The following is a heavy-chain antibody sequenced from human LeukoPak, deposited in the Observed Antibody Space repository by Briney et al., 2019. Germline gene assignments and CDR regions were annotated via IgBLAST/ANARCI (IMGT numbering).Heavy chain of an antibody. J-gene: IGHJ4*02. CDR1: GGSMSSCNYY. Sequence: SETLSLTCTVSGGSMSSCNYYWGWIRQPPGKGLEWIGSFYYSGSTFHNPSLKSRVTISVDTSKNQFSLNLSSVTAADTAVYYCARHGYYYDTSAYFDYWGQGTLVTVSS. CDR2: FYYSGST. D-gene: IGHD3-22*01. CDR3: ARHGYYYDTSAYFDY. V-gene: IGHV4-39*01.